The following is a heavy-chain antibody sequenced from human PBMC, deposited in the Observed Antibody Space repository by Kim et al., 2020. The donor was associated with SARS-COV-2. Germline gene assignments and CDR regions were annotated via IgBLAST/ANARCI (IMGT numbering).Heavy chain of an antibody. CDR1: GYTFTRYA. D-gene: IGHD3-10*01. V-gene: IGHV7-4-1*02. J-gene: IGHJ4*02. Sequence: ASVKVSCKASGYTFTRYAINWVRQAPGQGLEWMGWINTNTGKPTYAQGFTGRFVFSLDSSLNTAYLQITSLKAEDTAVYYCARVPSYYGSGSSLDFWGQG. CDR2: INTNTGKP. CDR3: ARVPSYYGSGSSLDF.